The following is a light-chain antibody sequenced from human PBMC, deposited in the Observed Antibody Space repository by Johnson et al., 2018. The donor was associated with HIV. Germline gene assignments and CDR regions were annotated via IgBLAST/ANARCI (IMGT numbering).Light chain of an antibody. CDR2: ENK. J-gene: IGLJ1*01. V-gene: IGLV1-51*02. CDR3: GTWDSSLSAYV. CDR1: SSNIGNNY. Sequence: HSVLTQPPSVSAAPGQKVTISCSGSSSNIGNNYVSWYQQLPGTAPKLLIYENKARPSGIPDRFSGSKSATSATLAITGLQTGDEVDYYCGTWDSSLSAYVFGTGTKVTVL.